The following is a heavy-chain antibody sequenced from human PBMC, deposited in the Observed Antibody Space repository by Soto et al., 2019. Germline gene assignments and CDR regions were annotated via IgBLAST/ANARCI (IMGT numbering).Heavy chain of an antibody. CDR1: GYAFIRYD. J-gene: IGHJ5*02. D-gene: IGHD4-17*01. CDR2: MNPNSGYT. Sequence: ASVKVSCKASGYAFIRYDINWVRQAPGQGLEWIGWMNPNSGYTVYAQKFRGRVTLTRNTAISTAYMELSSLRSDDTAVYYCARTDYAANPSAYNWFDPWGQGTLVTVSS. CDR3: ARTDYAANPSAYNWFDP. V-gene: IGHV1-8*01.